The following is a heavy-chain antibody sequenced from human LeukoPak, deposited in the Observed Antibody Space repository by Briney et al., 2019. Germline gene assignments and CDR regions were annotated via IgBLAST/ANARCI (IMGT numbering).Heavy chain of an antibody. V-gene: IGHV4-39*07. CDR1: GGSISSSSYY. CDR2: IYYSGST. J-gene: IGHJ3*02. CDR3: ARARNYYDSSDYYFEGDAFDI. Sequence: SETLSLTCTVSGGSISSSSYYWGWIRQPPGKGLEWIGSIYYSGSTYYNPSLKSRVTISVDTSKNQFSLKLSSVTAADTAVYYCARARNYYDSSDYYFEGDAFDIWGQGTMVSVSS. D-gene: IGHD3-22*01.